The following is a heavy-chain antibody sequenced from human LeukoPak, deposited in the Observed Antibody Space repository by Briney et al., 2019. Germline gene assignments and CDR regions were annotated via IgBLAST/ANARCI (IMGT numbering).Heavy chain of an antibody. J-gene: IGHJ6*03. D-gene: IGHD6-19*01. CDR2: IRYDGSNK. CDR3: AKTATTRIAVAGTFRLYYYYMDV. V-gene: IGHV3-30*02. Sequence: GGSLRLSCAASGFTFSSYGMHWVRQAPGKGLEWVAFIRYDGSNKYYADSVKGRFTISRDNSKNTLYLQMNSLRAEDTAVYYCAKTATTRIAVAGTFRLYYYYMDVWGKGTTVTVSS. CDR1: GFTFSSYG.